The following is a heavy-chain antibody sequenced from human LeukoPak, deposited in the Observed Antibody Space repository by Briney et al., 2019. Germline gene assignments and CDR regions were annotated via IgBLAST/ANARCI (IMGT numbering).Heavy chain of an antibody. D-gene: IGHD1-26*01. Sequence: SETLSLTCTVSGGSISSYYWSWIRQPPGKGLEWIGYIYYSGSTNYNPSLKSRVTISVDTSKNQFSLKLSSVTAADTAVYYCARHQALSIVGATFDYWGQGTLVTVSS. CDR3: ARHQALSIVGATFDY. CDR1: GGSISSYY. CDR2: IYYSGST. V-gene: IGHV4-59*08. J-gene: IGHJ4*02.